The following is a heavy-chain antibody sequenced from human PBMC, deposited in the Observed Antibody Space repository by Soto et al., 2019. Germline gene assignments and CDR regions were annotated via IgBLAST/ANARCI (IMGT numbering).Heavy chain of an antibody. V-gene: IGHV3-30*04. D-gene: IGHD3-22*01. CDR3: AQDTYYHDTSGYYTFDY. CDR2: ISYDGRNK. J-gene: IGHJ4*02. CDR1: GVTFSIYA. Sequence: WGSLRLSCSASGVTFSIYAMHWVRQAPGRGLEWVAGISYDGRNKYYVDSVKGRFTISRDNSKNTLDLQMNSLRVEDTAVFYCAQDTYYHDTSGYYTFDYWGQGALVTVS.